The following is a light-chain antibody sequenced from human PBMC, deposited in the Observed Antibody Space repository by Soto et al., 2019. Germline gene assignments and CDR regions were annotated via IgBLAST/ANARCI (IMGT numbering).Light chain of an antibody. Sequence: EIVVTQSPGTLSLSPGERATLSCRASQSVSSSFLAWYQRKPGQPPSLLIYGATSRATGIPDRFSGSGSGAHFTLTISRLEPEDFAVYYCQQYGSSPYTFGQATKLEIK. V-gene: IGKV3-20*01. CDR3: QQYGSSPYT. CDR2: GAT. CDR1: QSVSSSF. J-gene: IGKJ2*01.